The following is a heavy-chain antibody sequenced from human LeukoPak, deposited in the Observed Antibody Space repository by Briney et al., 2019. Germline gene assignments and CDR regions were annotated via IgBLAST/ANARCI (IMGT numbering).Heavy chain of an antibody. J-gene: IGHJ1*01. CDR3: ARDSYYDSSGYYSSEYFQH. V-gene: IGHV1-2*02. D-gene: IGHD3-22*01. CDR1: GYTFTGYY. Sequence: SVKVSCKASGYTFTGYYMHWVRQAPGQGLEWMGWINPNSGGTNYAQKFQGRVTMTRDTSISTAYMELSRLRSDDTAVYYCARDSYYDSSGYYSSEYFQHWGQGTLVTVSS. CDR2: INPNSGGT.